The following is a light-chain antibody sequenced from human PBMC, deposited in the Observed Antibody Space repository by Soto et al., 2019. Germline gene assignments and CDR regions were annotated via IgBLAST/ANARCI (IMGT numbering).Light chain of an antibody. CDR3: QEYALT. J-gene: IGKJ5*01. CDR1: HGSSSSF. Sequence: IVLTQSPGTLSLSPGERATLSCSASHGSSSSFLAWYQQRPGQAPRLLIYGASSRATGIPERFSGSVSGTDFTLTINSLEPEDFAVYSCQEYALTFGQGIRLEIK. V-gene: IGKV3-20*01. CDR2: GAS.